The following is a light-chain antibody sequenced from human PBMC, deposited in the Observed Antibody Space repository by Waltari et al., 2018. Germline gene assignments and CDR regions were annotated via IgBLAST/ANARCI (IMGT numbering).Light chain of an antibody. J-gene: IGKJ3*01. Sequence: DIQMTHSPSSLSASVGNRVTITCRARQSISSYLNWYQQKPGKAPKLLIYAASSLQSGVPSRFSGSGSGTDFTLTISSLQPEDFATYYCQQSYSTPLFTFGPGTKVDIK. CDR1: QSISSY. CDR2: AAS. CDR3: QQSYSTPLFT. V-gene: IGKV1-39*01.